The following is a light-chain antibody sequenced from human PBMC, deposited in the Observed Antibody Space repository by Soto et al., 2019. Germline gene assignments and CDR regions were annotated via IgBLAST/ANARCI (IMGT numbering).Light chain of an antibody. Sequence: DIVLTQSPGTLSLSPGERATLSCGASQSINSRSLAWYQQKPGQAPRLLIYDASSRATGIPDRFSASGSGTDFTLTISSLEPEDFAVYYCQRYVASPYTFGQGTKGDIK. CDR2: DAS. CDR3: QRYVASPYT. J-gene: IGKJ2*01. V-gene: IGKV3-20*01. CDR1: QSINSRS.